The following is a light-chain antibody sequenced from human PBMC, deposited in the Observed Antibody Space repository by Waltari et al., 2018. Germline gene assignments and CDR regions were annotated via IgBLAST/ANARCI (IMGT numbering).Light chain of an antibody. V-gene: IGKV2-28*01. CDR1: QSLLHSKGYYD. Sequence: QSLLHSKGYYDLGWCLQKPGQSPQLLIYFGSNRASGVADKFSGSASGTDFTLKVSRVETEDVGVYFCMQGLQTPFTFGQGTKLEI. J-gene: IGKJ2*01. CDR2: FGS. CDR3: MQGLQTPFT.